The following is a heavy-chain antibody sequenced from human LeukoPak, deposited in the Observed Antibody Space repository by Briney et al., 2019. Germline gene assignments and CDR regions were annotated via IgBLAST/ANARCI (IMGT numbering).Heavy chain of an antibody. V-gene: IGHV3-23*01. CDR2: ISGSGDST. J-gene: IGHJ4*02. CDR1: GFTLSSYA. Sequence: GGSLRLSCAASGFTLSSYAMRWGRQAPGKGLEWVSGISGSGDSTYADSVKGRFTISRDNSKNTLYLQMNSLRAEDTAVYYCANVYFDHWGQGTLVTVSS. CDR3: ANVYFDH.